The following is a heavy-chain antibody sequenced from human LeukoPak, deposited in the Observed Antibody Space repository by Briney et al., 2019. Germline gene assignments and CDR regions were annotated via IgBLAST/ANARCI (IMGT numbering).Heavy chain of an antibody. D-gene: IGHD2-8*01. Sequence: GASVKVSCKASGYTFITYGISWVRQAPGQGLEWMGWISAYNGNSNYAQKLQGRVTMTTDTSTSTAYMELRSLRSDDTAVYYCARPGEVMVYDYYGLDVWGQGTTVTVSS. CDR3: ARPGEVMVYDYYGLDV. CDR2: ISAYNGNS. CDR1: GYTFITYG. J-gene: IGHJ6*02. V-gene: IGHV1-18*01.